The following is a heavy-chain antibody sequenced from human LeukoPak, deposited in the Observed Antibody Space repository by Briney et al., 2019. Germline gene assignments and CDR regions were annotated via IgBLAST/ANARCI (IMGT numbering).Heavy chain of an antibody. D-gene: IGHD2-15*01. J-gene: IGHJ5*02. V-gene: IGHV4-59*08. CDR2: IYYSGST. Sequence: SETLSLTCTVSGGSISSYYWSWIRQPPGKGLEWIGYIYYSGSTNYNPSLKSRVTISVDTSKNQFSLKLSSVTAADTAVYYCARWYCSGGSCYRRLRFVPWGQGTLVTVSS. CDR1: GGSISSYY. CDR3: ARWYCSGGSCYRRLRFVP.